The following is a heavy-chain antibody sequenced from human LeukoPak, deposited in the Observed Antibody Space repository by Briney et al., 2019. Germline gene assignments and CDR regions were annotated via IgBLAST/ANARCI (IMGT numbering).Heavy chain of an antibody. Sequence: SQTLSLTCTVSGGSISSGGYYWSWIRQHPGKGLEWIGYIYYSGSTYYNPSLKSRVTISVDTSKNQFSLKLSSVTAADTAVYYCARESYLSIAAAGYFDYWGQGTLVTVSS. CDR3: ARESYLSIAAAGYFDY. D-gene: IGHD6-13*01. CDR1: GGSISSGGYY. CDR2: IYYSGST. V-gene: IGHV4-31*03. J-gene: IGHJ4*02.